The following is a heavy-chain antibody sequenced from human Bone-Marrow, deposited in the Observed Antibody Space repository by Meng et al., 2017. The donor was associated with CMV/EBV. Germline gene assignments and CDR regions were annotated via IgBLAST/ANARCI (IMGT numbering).Heavy chain of an antibody. CDR3: ARRSSSLERRPHYYYYYGMDV. D-gene: IGHD6-6*01. Sequence: SVKVSCKASGYTFTSYGISWVRQAPGQGLEWMGGIIPIFGTANYAQKFQGRVTITTDESTSTAYMEPSSLRSEDTAVYYCARRSSSLERRPHYYYYYGMDVWGQGTTVTVSS. CDR1: GYTFTSYG. J-gene: IGHJ6*02. V-gene: IGHV1-69*05. CDR2: IIPIFGTA.